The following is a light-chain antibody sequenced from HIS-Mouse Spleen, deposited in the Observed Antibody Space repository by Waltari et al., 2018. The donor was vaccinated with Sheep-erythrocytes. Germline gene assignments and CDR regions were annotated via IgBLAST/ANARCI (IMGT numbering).Light chain of an antibody. V-gene: IGLV2-8*01. Sequence: QSALTQPPSASGSPGQSVTISCTGTSSDVGGYNYVSWYQQHPGKAPKPMVYEVSTRPSGVPVRSSGSKSGNTASLTVSGLQAEDEADYYCSSYAGSNNWVFGGGTKLTVL. CDR2: EVS. CDR1: SSDVGGYNY. J-gene: IGLJ3*02. CDR3: SSYAGSNNWV.